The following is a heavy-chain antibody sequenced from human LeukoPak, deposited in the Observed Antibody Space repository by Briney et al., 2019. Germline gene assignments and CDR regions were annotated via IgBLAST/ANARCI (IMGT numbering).Heavy chain of an antibody. D-gene: IGHD5-24*01. CDR3: ARFVEMATIGNY. CDR2: IYTSGST. J-gene: IGHJ4*02. Sequence: PSETLSLTCTVSGGSISSGSYYWSWIRQPAGKGLEWIGRIYTSGSTNYNPSLKSRVTISVDTSKNQFSLKLSSVTAADTAVYYCARFVEMATIGNYWGQGTLVTVSS. V-gene: IGHV4-61*02. CDR1: GGSISSGSYY.